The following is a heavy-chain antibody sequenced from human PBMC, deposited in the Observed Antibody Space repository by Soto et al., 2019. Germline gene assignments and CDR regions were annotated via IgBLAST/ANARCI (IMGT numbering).Heavy chain of an antibody. D-gene: IGHD6-13*01. CDR1: GGSMRNYF. J-gene: IGHJ4*02. Sequence: SETLSLTCTVSGGSMRNYFWTWIRQPPGKGLEWIGYIHYSGTTSFFPSYNPSLRSRVTISEDPSKNQFSLKLLSVTTADTAVYFCAAGEASSRNLAPYYLDFWGQGPWSPSPQ. CDR2: IHYSGTT. V-gene: IGHV4-59*01. CDR3: AAGEASSRNLAPYYLDF.